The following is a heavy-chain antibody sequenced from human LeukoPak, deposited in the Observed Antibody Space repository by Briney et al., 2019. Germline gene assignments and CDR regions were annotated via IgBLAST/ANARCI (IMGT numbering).Heavy chain of an antibody. CDR3: AREDDYNAWNEYSSRDY. D-gene: IGHD4-11*01. V-gene: IGHV4-38-2*02. J-gene: IGHJ4*02. CDR2: IYYSGAT. CDR1: GYSISSGYY. Sequence: PSETLSLTCTVSGYSISSGYYWGWVRQPPGKGLEWIASIYYSGATSYKTSLKSRLTISLDASHNQFSLKLRSVTAADTAVYYCAREDDYNAWNEYSSRDYWGQGLLDTVSS.